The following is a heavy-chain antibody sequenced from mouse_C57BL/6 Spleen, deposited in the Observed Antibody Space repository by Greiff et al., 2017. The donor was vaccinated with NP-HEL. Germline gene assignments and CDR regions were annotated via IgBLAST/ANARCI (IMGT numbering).Heavy chain of an antibody. Sequence: EVQLQQSGPELVKPGASVKMSCKASGYTFTDYNMHWVKQSHGKSLEWIGYIKPNNGGTSYNQKFKGTATLTVNKYSSTAYMELRSLTSEDSAVYYCARLDYYGSRYYFDYWGQGTTLTVSS. D-gene: IGHD1-1*01. CDR1: GYTFTDYN. CDR3: ARLDYYGSRYYFDY. CDR2: IKPNNGGT. J-gene: IGHJ2*01. V-gene: IGHV1-22*01.